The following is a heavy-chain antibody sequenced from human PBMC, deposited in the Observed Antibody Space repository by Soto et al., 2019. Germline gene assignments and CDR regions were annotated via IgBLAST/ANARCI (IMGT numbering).Heavy chain of an antibody. CDR2: IYRSGTT. V-gene: IGHV4-59*01. D-gene: IGHD5-12*01. Sequence: SETLSLTCTISGDSINTYYWSWIRQPPGKGLEWIGHIYRSGTTRYNPSVESRVTISVDTSKGQFSLELSSVTAADTAVYYCARVQMATIYFDYWGQGILVTVS. CDR3: ARVQMATIYFDY. CDR1: GDSINTYY. J-gene: IGHJ4*02.